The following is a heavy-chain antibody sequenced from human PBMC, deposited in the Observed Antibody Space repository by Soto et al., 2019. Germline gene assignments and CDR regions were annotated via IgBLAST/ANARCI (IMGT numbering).Heavy chain of an antibody. J-gene: IGHJ5*02. V-gene: IGHV3-23*01. CDR2: ISGSGGST. CDR1: GFTFSRYA. Sequence: GGSLRLSCAASGFTFSRYAMSWVRQAPGKGLEWVSAISGSGGSTYYADSVKGRFTISRDNSKNTLYLQMNSLRAEDTAVYYCAKDRGFGSSWYGGWFDPWGQGTLVTVSS. CDR3: AKDRGFGSSWYGGWFDP. D-gene: IGHD6-13*01.